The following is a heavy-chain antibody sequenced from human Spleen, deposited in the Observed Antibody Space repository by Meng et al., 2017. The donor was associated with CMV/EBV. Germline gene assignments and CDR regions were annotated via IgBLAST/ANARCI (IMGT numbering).Heavy chain of an antibody. D-gene: IGHD3-10*01. CDR1: GFSFSDYY. CDR3: ARRTWYGEPRLDY. J-gene: IGHJ4*02. V-gene: IGHV3-11*04. CDR2: ISNSGLAI. Sequence: GESLKISCSTSGFSFSDYYMTWIRQAPGKGLEWISYISNSGLAIYYATSLEGRFTLSRDNAKNSLFLQMDNLRAEDTAIYYCARRTWYGEPRLDYWGQGTLVTVSS.